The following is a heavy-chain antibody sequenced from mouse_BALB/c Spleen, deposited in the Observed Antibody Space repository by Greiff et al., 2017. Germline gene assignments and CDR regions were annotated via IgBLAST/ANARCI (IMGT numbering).Heavy chain of an antibody. CDR1: GFTFSSFG. D-gene: IGHD3-1*01. CDR2: ISSGSSTI. Sequence: DVKLVESGGGLVQPGGSRKLSCAASGFTFSSFGMHWVRQAPEKGLEWVAYISSGSSTIYYADTVKVRFTISRDNPKNTLFLQMTSLRSEDTAMYYCASGRGYYYAMDYWGQGTSVTVSS. V-gene: IGHV5-17*02. CDR3: ASGRGYYYAMDY. J-gene: IGHJ4*01.